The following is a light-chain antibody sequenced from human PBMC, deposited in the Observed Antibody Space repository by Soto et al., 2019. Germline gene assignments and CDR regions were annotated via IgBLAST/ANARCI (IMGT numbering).Light chain of an antibody. J-gene: IGKJ1*01. CDR3: HQYGSSPQT. V-gene: IGKV3-20*01. CDR2: GAS. Sequence: EMVMMESPATLSVSPRERRTLCCRASRSVSSSYLAWYPHKPGQPPRLLIYGASTRATGIPDRFSGAGSWTECTLTIDRLDPEDVEVDCCHQYGSSPQTFGRGTNVDIK. CDR1: RSVSSSY.